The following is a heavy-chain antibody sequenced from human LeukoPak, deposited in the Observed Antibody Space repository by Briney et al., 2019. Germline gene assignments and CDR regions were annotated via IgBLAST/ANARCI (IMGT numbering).Heavy chain of an antibody. CDR3: ARVYSTGWNYFDN. D-gene: IGHD6-19*01. CDR1: GGPITSYY. V-gene: IGHV4-59*13. Sequence: SETLSLTCNVSGGPITSYYWSWIRQTPGKGLEWIGYMFHLGSTNYNPSLKSRVTISVDTSTNQFSLKLSSVTAADTALYYCARVYSTGWNYFDNWGQGTLVTVSS. J-gene: IGHJ4*02. CDR2: MFHLGST.